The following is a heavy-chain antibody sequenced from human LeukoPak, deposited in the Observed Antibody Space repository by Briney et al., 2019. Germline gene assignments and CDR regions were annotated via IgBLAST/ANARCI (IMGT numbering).Heavy chain of an antibody. CDR3: ARDVGIAAAGMGPTYYFDY. D-gene: IGHD6-13*01. V-gene: IGHV3-53*01. CDR1: GFTVSSNY. J-gene: IGHJ4*02. CDR2: IYSGGST. Sequence: PGGSLRLSCAASGFTVSSNYMSWVRQAPGKGLEWVSVIYSGGSTYYADSVKGRFTISRDNSKNTLYLQMNSLRAEDTAVYYCARDVGIAAAGMGPTYYFDYWGQGTLVTVSS.